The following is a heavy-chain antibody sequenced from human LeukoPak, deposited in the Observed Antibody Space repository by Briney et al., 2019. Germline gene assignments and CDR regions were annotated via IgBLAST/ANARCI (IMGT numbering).Heavy chain of an antibody. V-gene: IGHV4-39*01. J-gene: IGHJ6*03. CDR2: IYFSGIT. CDR3: ASVRRGFGESSKYYSYYYMDV. CDR1: GGSIRSSDYY. D-gene: IGHD3-10*01. Sequence: PSETLSLTCTVSGGSIRSSDYYWVWIRQPPGKGLEWIGSIYFSGITYYNPSLKSRVTISVDTSNNQFSLNLSSVTAADTAVYYCASVRRGFGESSKYYSYYYMDVWGNGTTVTISS.